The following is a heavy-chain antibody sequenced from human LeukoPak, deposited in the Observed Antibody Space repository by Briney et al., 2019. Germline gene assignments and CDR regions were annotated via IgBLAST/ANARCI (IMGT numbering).Heavy chain of an antibody. D-gene: IGHD6-13*01. J-gene: IGHJ4*02. CDR2: INHSGST. V-gene: IGHV4-34*01. CDR3: ARFPGIAAAGKGVDY. Sequence: PSETLSLTCAVYGGSFSGYYWSWVRQPPGKGLEWIGEINHSGSTNYNPSLKSRVTISVDTSKNQFSLKLSSVTAADTAVYYCARFPGIAAAGKGVDYWGQGTLVTVSS. CDR1: GGSFSGYY.